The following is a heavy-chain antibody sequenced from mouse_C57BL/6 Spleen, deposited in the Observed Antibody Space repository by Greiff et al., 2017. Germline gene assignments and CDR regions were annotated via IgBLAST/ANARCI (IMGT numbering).Heavy chain of an antibody. Sequence: VKLQQSGAELVKPGASVKISCKASGYAFSSYWMNWVKQRPGKGLERIGQIYPGDGDTNYNGKFKGKATLTADKSSSTAYMQLSSLTSEDSAVYFCARRHLTPFAYWGQGTLVTVSA. V-gene: IGHV1-80*01. CDR3: ARRHLTPFAY. CDR2: IYPGDGDT. J-gene: IGHJ3*01. CDR1: GYAFSSYW. D-gene: IGHD4-1*01.